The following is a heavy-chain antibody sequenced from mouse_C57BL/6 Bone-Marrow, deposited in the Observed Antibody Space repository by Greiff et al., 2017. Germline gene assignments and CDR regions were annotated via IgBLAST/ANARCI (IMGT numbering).Heavy chain of an antibody. CDR2: IDPENGDT. D-gene: IGHD2-4*01. CDR3: TTFYYDYDGPPYWYFDV. CDR1: GFNIKDDY. V-gene: IGHV14-4*01. Sequence: EVQGVESGAELVRPGASVKLSCTASGFNIKDDYMHWVKQRPEQGLEWIGWIDPENGDTEYASKFQGKATITADTSSNTAYLQLSSLTSEDTAGYYCTTFYYDYDGPPYWYFDVWGTGTTVTVSS. J-gene: IGHJ1*03.